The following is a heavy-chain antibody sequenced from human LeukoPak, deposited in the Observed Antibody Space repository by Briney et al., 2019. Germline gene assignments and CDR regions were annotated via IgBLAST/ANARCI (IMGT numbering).Heavy chain of an antibody. J-gene: IGHJ4*02. V-gene: IGHV1-2*02. D-gene: IGHD6-19*01. CDR2: INPNSGGT. CDR1: GYTFTSYY. CDR3: ARDSSSGWVFDY. Sequence: ASVKVSCKASGYTFTSYYMHWVRQAPGQGLEWMGWINPNSGGTNYAQKFQGRVTMTRDTSISTAYMELSRLRSDDTAVYYCARDSSSGWVFDYWGQGTLVTVSS.